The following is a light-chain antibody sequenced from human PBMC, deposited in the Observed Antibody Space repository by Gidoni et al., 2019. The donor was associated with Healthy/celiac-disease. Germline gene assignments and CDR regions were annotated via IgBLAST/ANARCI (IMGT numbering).Light chain of an antibody. CDR3: QQYNNWPPYT. CDR1: QSVSSN. J-gene: IGKJ2*01. Sequence: EIVMTQSPATLSVSPGERATLSCRASQSVSSNLAWYQLLIYGASTRATGIPARFSGSGSGTKFTLTISSLQSEDFAVYYCQQYNNWPPYTFGQGTKLEIK. V-gene: IGKV3-15*01. CDR2: GAS.